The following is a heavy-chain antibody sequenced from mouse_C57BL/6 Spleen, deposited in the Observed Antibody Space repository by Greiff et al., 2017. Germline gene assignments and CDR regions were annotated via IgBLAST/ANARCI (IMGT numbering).Heavy chain of an antibody. D-gene: IGHD1-1*01. J-gene: IGHJ4*01. V-gene: IGHV1-19*01. CDR3: ARRLYYGSSYYAMDY. CDR1: GYTFTDYY. Sequence: EVQLQQSGPVLVKPGASVKMSCKASGYTFTDYYMNWVKQSHGKSLEWIGVINPYNGGTSYNQKFKGKATLTVDKSSSTAYMELNSLTSEDSAVYYCARRLYYGSSYYAMDYWGQGTSVTVSS. CDR2: INPYNGGT.